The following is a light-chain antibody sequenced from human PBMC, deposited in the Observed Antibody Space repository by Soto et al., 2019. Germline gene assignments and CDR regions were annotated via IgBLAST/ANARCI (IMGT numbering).Light chain of an antibody. J-gene: IGKJ4*01. Sequence: DIQMTQSPSSLSASVGDRVTITCQASQDISNYLNWYQQKPGRAPKLLIYDASNLEIGVLSSFSGRGSGTDFTFTISSLQPEDIATYDCQHYDNLPLTFGGGTKVEI. CDR2: DAS. V-gene: IGKV1-33*01. CDR3: QHYDNLPLT. CDR1: QDISNY.